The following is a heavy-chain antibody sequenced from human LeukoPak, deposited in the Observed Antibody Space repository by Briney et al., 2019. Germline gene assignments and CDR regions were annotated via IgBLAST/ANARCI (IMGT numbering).Heavy chain of an antibody. Sequence: PSESLTLSCAVSGFSIDDYGMSWVRHPPGKGLEWVCGINWNGGSTGYADSAKGRFTISRDNAKDSLYLQMNSLRAEDTALYYCAGRTGYSSSWYAFDIWGQGAMVTVSS. V-gene: IGHV3-20*04. CDR3: AGRTGYSSSWYAFDI. CDR1: GFSIDDYG. D-gene: IGHD6-13*01. CDR2: INWNGGST. J-gene: IGHJ3*02.